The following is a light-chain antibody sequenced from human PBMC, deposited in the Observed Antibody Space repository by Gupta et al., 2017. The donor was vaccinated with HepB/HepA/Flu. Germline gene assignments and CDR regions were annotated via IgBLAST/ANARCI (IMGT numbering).Light chain of an antibody. CDR1: QSISNF. Sequence: DIQMTQSPSALSASVGDRVTITCRASQSISNFLAWHQKRPGKASKLLIFKASNLESGVPSRFSGSGSGTECTLTISSLQPEDFATYYCQQYNSYSWTFGQGTKVEIK. J-gene: IGKJ1*01. CDR2: KAS. V-gene: IGKV1-5*03. CDR3: QQYNSYSWT.